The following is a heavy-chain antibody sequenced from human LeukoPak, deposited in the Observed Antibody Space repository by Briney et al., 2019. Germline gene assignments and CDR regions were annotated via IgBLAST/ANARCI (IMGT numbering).Heavy chain of an antibody. D-gene: IGHD3-22*01. V-gene: IGHV4-61*01. CDR2: IYYSGST. CDR3: ARRPGDYDSSGYGCFDY. Sequence: PSETLSLTCTVSGGSISSGSYYWSWIQQPPGKGLEWIGYIYYSGSTNYNPSLKSGVTISVDTSKNQFSLKLSSVTAADTAVYYCARRPGDYDSSGYGCFDYWGQGTLVTVSS. CDR1: GGSISSGSYY. J-gene: IGHJ4*02.